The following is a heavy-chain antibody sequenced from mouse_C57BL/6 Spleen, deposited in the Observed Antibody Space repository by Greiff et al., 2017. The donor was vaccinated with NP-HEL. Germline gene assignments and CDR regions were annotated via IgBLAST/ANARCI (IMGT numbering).Heavy chain of an antibody. CDR3: AQTLYDGYDENYFDY. CDR1: GFSLSTSNMG. J-gene: IGHJ2*01. V-gene: IGHV8-5*01. CDR2: TGWNDDK. D-gene: IGHD2-2*01. Sequence: QVTLKESGPGILQPSQTLSLTCSFSGFSLSTSNMGIGWIRPPSGKGLEWLAHTGWNDDKYYNPFLKSPPTISKDTSNNQVFLKITRVDTADTATYYCAQTLYDGYDENYFDYWGQGTTLTVSS.